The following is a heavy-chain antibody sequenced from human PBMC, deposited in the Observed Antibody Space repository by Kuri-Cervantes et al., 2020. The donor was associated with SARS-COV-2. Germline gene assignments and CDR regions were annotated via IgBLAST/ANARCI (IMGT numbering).Heavy chain of an antibody. CDR1: GFSLSNARMG. D-gene: IGHD4-11*01. V-gene: IGHV2-26*01. J-gene: IGHJ4*02. Sequence: SGPTLVKPTETLTLTCTVSGFSLSNARMGVSWIRQPPGKALEWLAHIFSNDEKSYSTSLKSRLTISKDTSKSQVVLTMTNMDPVDTATYYCARIPRTTVTTHFDYWGQGTLVTVSS. CDR3: ARIPRTTVTTHFDY. CDR2: IFSNDEK.